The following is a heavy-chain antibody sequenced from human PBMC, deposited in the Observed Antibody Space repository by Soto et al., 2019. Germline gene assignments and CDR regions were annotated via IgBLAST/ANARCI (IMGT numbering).Heavy chain of an antibody. CDR2: IWCDGSNK. CDR3: ARVDVRFLVGYDY. Sequence: GGSLRLSCAASGFTFSSYGMHWVRQAPGKGLEWVAVIWCDGSNKYYADSVKGRFTISRDNAKNSLYLQMNSLRAEDTAVYYCARVDVRFLVGYDYWGQGTLVTVSS. CDR1: GFTFSSYG. V-gene: IGHV3-33*01. J-gene: IGHJ4*02. D-gene: IGHD3-3*01.